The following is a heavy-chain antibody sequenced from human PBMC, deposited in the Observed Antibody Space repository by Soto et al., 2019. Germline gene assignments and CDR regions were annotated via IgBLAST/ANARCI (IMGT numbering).Heavy chain of an antibody. CDR3: ARKFYTYDSRGALNI. J-gene: IGHJ3*02. CDR2: INPKSGDI. CDR1: GYTFSGYY. D-gene: IGHD3-3*01. V-gene: IGHV1-2*02. Sequence: QIRLVQSGGEVKKPGASVQVSCKASGYTFSGYYIHWVRQAPGKGLEWMGWINPKSGDIRFAQKFQGRVTLTRDTSLSTAYMGLSRLTSDDTAVYYCARKFYTYDSRGALNIWGQGTKVTVSS.